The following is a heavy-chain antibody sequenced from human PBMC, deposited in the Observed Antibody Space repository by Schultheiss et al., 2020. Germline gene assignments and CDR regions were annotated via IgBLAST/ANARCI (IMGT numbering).Heavy chain of an antibody. CDR1: GGSISSSSYY. J-gene: IGHJ4*02. D-gene: IGHD4-11*01. CDR3: ARAGDYSLTRCDY. V-gene: IGHV4-39*01. CDR2: IYYTGST. Sequence: SETLSLTCTVSGGSISSSSYYWGWIRQPPGKGLEWIGSIYYTGSTYYNPSLKSRVTISVDTSKNQFSLKLSSVTAADTAVYYCARAGDYSLTRCDYWGQGTLVTVSS.